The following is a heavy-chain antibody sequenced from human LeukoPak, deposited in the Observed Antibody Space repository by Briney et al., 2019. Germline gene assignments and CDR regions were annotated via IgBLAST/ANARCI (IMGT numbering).Heavy chain of an antibody. D-gene: IGHD6-13*01. V-gene: IGHV4-39*07. Sequence: PSQTLSLTCTVSGDSFSSNSYYWAWVRQPPGKGLEWIGEIYHSGSTNYNPSLKSRVTISVDKSKNQFSLKLSSVTAADTAVYYCAQMSPFIAAAATGYWFDPWGQGTLVTVSS. CDR1: GDSFSSNSYY. CDR3: AQMSPFIAAAATGYWFDP. J-gene: IGHJ5*02. CDR2: IYHSGST.